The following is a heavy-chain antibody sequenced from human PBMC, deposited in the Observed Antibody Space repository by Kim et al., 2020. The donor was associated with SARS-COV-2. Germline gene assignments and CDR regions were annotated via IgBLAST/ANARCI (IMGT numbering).Heavy chain of an antibody. Sequence: GGSLRLSCAASGFTFSSYGMHWVRQAPGKGLEWVAVISYDGSNKYYADSVKGRFTISRDNSKNTLYLQMNSLRAEDTAVYYCAKDQRDFWNLLNYYYYYGMDVWGQGTTVTVSS. CDR1: GFTFSSYG. CDR2: ISYDGSNK. D-gene: IGHD3-3*01. J-gene: IGHJ6*02. V-gene: IGHV3-30*18. CDR3: AKDQRDFWNLLNYYYYYGMDV.